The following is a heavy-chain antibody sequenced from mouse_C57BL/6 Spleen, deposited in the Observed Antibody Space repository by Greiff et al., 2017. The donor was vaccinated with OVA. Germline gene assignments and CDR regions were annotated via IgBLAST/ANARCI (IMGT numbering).Heavy chain of an antibody. J-gene: IGHJ2*01. CDR1: GFTFSDYY. D-gene: IGHD3-2*02. V-gene: IGHV5-16*01. CDR2: INYDGSST. Sequence: EVKVVESEGGLVQPGSSMKLSCTASGFTFSDYYMAWVRQVPEKGLEWVANINYDGSSTYYLDSLKSRFIISRDNAKNILYLQMSSLKSEDTATYYCARDPSSGYFDYWGQGTTLTVSS. CDR3: ARDPSSGYFDY.